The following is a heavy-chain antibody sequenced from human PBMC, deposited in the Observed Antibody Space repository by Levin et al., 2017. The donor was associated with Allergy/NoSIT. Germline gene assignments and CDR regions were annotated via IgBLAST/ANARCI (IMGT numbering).Heavy chain of an antibody. CDR2: IDPGDSDT. CDR1: GYSFTSYW. Sequence: GGSLRLSCKGSGYSFTSYWIGWVRQMPGKGLEWMGIIDPGDSDTRYSPSFQGQVTISADKSISTAYLQWSSLKASDTAMYYCARRTYSSSWSTFDVWGQGTMVTVSS. D-gene: IGHD6-13*01. J-gene: IGHJ3*01. CDR3: ARRTYSSSWSTFDV. V-gene: IGHV5-51*01.